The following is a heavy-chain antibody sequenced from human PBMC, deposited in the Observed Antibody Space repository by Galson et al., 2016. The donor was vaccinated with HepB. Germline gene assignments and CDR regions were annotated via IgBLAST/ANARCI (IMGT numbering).Heavy chain of an antibody. CDR2: INPSSGGT. CDR3: AREFSSSSSSLVAFDF. V-gene: IGHV1-2*04. CDR1: GYGFTGYF. D-gene: IGHD6-19*01. J-gene: IGHJ3*01. Sequence: SVKVSCKASGYGFTGYFMHWVRQAPGQGFEWMGWINPSSGGTDYAQKFQGWVTMTRDPSINTVYMELRSLKSDDAAVYYCAREFSSSSSSLVAFDFWGQGTTVIVSS.